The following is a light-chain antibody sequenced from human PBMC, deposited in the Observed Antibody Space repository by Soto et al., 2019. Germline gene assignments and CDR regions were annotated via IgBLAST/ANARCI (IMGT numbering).Light chain of an antibody. Sequence: EIVLTQSPGTLSLSPGERATLSCRASQSVSSNYLAWYQQKPGQAPRLLIYGASTRATGIPDRFSGSGSGTDFTLTISRLEPEDSAVYYCQQYESSPRTFGQGTKVDIK. CDR2: GAS. J-gene: IGKJ1*01. V-gene: IGKV3-20*01. CDR1: QSVSSNY. CDR3: QQYESSPRT.